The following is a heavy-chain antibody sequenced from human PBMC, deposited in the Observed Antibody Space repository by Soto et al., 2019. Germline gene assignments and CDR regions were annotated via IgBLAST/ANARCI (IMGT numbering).Heavy chain of an antibody. CDR2: ISSSGGST. V-gene: IGHV3-23*04. J-gene: IGHJ5*02. CDR1: GFTFSSYS. D-gene: IGHD3-22*01. Sequence: EVQLVESGGGLVKPGGSLRLSCAASGFTFSSYSMNWVRQAPGKGLEWVSSISSSGGSTYYADSVKGRFTISRDNSKNTLYLQMNSLRAEDTAVYYCAKMPTYYYDSSGYYNHWGQGTLVTVSS. CDR3: AKMPTYYYDSSGYYNH.